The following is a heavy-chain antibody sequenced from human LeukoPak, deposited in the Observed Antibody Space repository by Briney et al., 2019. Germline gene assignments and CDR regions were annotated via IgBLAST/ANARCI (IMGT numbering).Heavy chain of an antibody. J-gene: IGHJ4*02. CDR1: GFSFRTYG. CDR3: AKRAYSSTWASSFYYFDY. D-gene: IGHD6-13*01. V-gene: IGHV3-30*18. CDR2: ISSDGRRT. Sequence: GRSLRLSCAASGFSFRTYGMHWVRQAPGKGLEWVAVISSDGRRTHYADSVKGQFTISRDNSENTLYLQMNNLRVEDTAVYFCAKRAYSSTWASSFYYFDYWGQGTLVTVSS.